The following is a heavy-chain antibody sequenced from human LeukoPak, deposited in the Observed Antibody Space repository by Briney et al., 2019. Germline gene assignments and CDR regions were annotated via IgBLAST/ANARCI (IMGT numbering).Heavy chain of an antibody. V-gene: IGHV1-46*01. J-gene: IGHJ5*01. Sequence: ASVKVSCKTSGYTFTSYYMHWVRQAPGQGLEWMGVINPTGSSTNYAEKFQGRVTMTRGTSTSTAYMELSSLRSEDTAVYYCAVDPYYYDSGWFDFWGQGTLVIVSS. CDR1: GYTFTSYY. D-gene: IGHD3-22*01. CDR2: INPTGSST. CDR3: AVDPYYYDSGWFDF.